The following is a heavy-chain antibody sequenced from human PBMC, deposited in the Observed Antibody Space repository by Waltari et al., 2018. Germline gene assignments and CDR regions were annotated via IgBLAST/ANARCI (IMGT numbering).Heavy chain of an antibody. CDR2: ISYRGTT. V-gene: IGHV4-39*07. J-gene: IGHJ6*02. Sequence: QLQLEESGPGLVKPSETLSLTCTVPGGSINTTTYVWGCIRHHPGKGLGWIGSISYRGTTYYNPSLKSRVTISIDTSKNHFSLRLSSVTAADAAVYYCARLRETIEAFGMDVWGQGTTVTVSS. D-gene: IGHD3-3*02. CDR3: ARLRETIEAFGMDV. CDR1: GGSINTTTYV.